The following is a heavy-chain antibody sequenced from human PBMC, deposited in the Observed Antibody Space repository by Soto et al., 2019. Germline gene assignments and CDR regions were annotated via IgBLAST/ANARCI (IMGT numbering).Heavy chain of an antibody. CDR3: ANSFFPEAAVDY. CDR1: GITLSSYA. Sequence: EVQLLESGGGLVRPGGSLRLSCAASGITLSSYAVTWLRQAPGKGLEWVGGINSSGGSTSYAVAVKGRFTISRDNSNRTVSLLMNSLKYEATAIYCCANSFFPEAAVDYWGRGTLVTVSS. J-gene: IGHJ4*02. D-gene: IGHD3-3*02. V-gene: IGHV3-23*01. CDR2: INSSGGST.